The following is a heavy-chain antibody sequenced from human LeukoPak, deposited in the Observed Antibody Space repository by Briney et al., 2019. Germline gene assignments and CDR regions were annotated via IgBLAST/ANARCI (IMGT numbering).Heavy chain of an antibody. D-gene: IGHD6-19*01. CDR1: GFTFGDYA. V-gene: IGHV3-49*05. CDR3: TASSGWYYFDY. CDR2: IKSKAYGGTT. Sequence: KTGGSLRLSCTASGFTFGDYAMSWFRQAPGKGLEWVGFIKSKAYGGTTEYAASVKGRFTISRDDSKSIAYLQMNSLKTEDTAVYYCTASSGWYYFDYWGQGTLVTVSS. J-gene: IGHJ4*02.